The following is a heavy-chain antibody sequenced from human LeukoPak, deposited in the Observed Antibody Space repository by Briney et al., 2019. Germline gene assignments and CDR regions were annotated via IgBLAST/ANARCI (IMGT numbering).Heavy chain of an antibody. CDR2: IRYDGSKK. CDR1: GFTFSSYG. J-gene: IGHJ4*02. CDR3: AEDRSGSYSFDY. V-gene: IGHV3-30*02. D-gene: IGHD1-26*01. Sequence: GGSLRLSCAASGFTFSSYGMDWVRQAPGKGLEWVAFIRYDGSKKYYADSVKGRFTLSRDNLKNTLYLQMNNLRAEDTAVYYCAEDRSGSYSFDYWGQGTLVTVSS.